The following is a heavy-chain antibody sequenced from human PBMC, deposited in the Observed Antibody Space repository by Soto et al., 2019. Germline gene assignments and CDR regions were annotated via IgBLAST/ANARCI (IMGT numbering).Heavy chain of an antibody. CDR1: GYTFHNYG. CDR2: ISTYNGNT. V-gene: IGHV1-18*01. J-gene: IGHJ6*02. D-gene: IGHD2-21*02. CDR3: AREGALTGDYFYYGMDV. Sequence: SLRVSCKASGYTFHNYGISWVRQAPGQGLEWMGCISTYNGNTNYAQKVQGRVTMTTDTSTSTAYMELRSLRSDDTAVYYCAREGALTGDYFYYGMDVWGQGTTVTVSS.